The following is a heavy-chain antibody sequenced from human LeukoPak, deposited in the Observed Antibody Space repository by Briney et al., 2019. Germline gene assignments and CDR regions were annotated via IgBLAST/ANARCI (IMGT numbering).Heavy chain of an antibody. V-gene: IGHV3-23*01. CDR1: GFSFSSYA. CDR2: MSSSDDGR. J-gene: IGHJ4*02. Sequence: PGGSLRLSCATSGFSFSSYAMSWVRQAPGKGLEWVSAMSSSDDGRYYAASVRGRFTISRDTSRSTLYLQMNSLRAEDTAVYYAAKFPMDGYWGQGTLVTVSS. CDR3: AKFPMDGY. D-gene: IGHD2-2*03.